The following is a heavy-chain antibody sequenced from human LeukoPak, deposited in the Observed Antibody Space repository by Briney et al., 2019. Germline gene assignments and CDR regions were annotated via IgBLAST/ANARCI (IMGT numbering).Heavy chain of an antibody. CDR3: AGESLKDERAFDY. Sequence: SGTLSLTCAVSGGSISSGGYYWSWIRQHPGKGLEWIGYIYYSGSTYYNPSLKGRVTISVDTSKNQFSLKLSSVTAADTAVYYCAGESLKDERAFDYWGQGTLVTVSS. CDR2: IYYSGST. J-gene: IGHJ4*02. V-gene: IGHV4-31*11. D-gene: IGHD5-24*01. CDR1: GGSISSGGYY.